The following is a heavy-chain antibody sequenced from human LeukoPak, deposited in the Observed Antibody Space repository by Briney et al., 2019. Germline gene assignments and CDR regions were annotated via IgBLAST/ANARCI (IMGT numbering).Heavy chain of an antibody. CDR2: ISYDGSNK. Sequence: GGSLRLSCAASGFTFSSYGMHWVRQAPGRGLEWVAVISYDGSNKYYADSVKGRFTISRDNSKNTLYLQMNSLRAEDTAVYYCAKDLAVADHPFDYWGQGTLVTVSS. J-gene: IGHJ4*02. V-gene: IGHV3-30*18. CDR1: GFTFSSYG. CDR3: AKDLAVADHPFDY. D-gene: IGHD6-19*01.